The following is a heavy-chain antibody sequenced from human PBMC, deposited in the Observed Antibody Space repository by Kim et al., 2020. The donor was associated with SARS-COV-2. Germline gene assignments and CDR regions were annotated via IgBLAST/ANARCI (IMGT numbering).Heavy chain of an antibody. CDR3: VRDMNPTVYDY. CDR2: VNAANDQT. J-gene: IGHJ4*02. D-gene: IGHD4-4*01. Sequence: ASVKVSCKASGYTFKTYPIHWLRQAPGQTLEWMGWVNAANDQTKYSQKFQGRITISRDTSANTAYMELRSLTTKDTAFYYCVRDMNPTVYDYCGQGTRVT. CDR1: GYTFKTYP. V-gene: IGHV1-3*01.